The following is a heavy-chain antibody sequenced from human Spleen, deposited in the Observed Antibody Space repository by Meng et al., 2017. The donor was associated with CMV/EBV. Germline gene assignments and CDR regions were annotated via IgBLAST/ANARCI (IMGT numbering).Heavy chain of an antibody. V-gene: IGHV3-21*01. CDR3: ARAAMADY. Sequence: GESLKISCAASRFTFSNFCMNWVRQAPGKGLEWVSSISGSSGYIYYVDSVKGRFTISRDNAKNSLYLQMNSLRVEDTAVYYCARAAMADYWGQGTLVTVSS. CDR2: ISGSSGYI. CDR1: RFTFSNFC. J-gene: IGHJ4*02. D-gene: IGHD5-18*01.